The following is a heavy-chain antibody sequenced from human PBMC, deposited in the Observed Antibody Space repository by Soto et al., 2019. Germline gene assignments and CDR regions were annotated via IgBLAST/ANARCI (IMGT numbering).Heavy chain of an antibody. Sequence: PGGSLRLSCAASGFTFSDYYMSWIRQAPGKGLEWIGYSSNSGSLTRYADSVKGRFSISRDNAKNSLYLQMNSLRGEDTAIYYCVRSGDNYNLLDYWGQGTPVTVSS. CDR3: VRSGDNYNLLDY. V-gene: IGHV3-11*06. CDR2: SSNSGSLT. CDR1: GFTFSDYY. J-gene: IGHJ4*02. D-gene: IGHD1-1*01.